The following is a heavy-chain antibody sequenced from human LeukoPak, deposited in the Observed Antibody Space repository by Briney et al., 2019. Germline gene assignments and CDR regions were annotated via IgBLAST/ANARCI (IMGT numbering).Heavy chain of an antibody. V-gene: IGHV4-59*08. D-gene: IGHD6-19*01. J-gene: IGHJ4*02. CDR2: IYSSGST. CDR3: ARRAVPENYFDY. Sequence: SETLSLTCTVSGGSISGYYWSWILQPPGNGLEWIGYIYSSGSTNYNPSLKSRVTISVDTSNNQFSLKLSSVTAADTAVYYCARRAVPENYFDYWGQGTLVTVSS. CDR1: GGSISGYY.